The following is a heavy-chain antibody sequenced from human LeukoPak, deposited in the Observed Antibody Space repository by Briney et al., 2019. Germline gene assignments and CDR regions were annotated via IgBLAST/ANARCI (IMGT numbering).Heavy chain of an antibody. CDR1: GFTFSSYS. D-gene: IGHD3-10*01. V-gene: IGHV3-48*01. J-gene: IGHJ4*02. CDR3: ARDAPGVRGVTPDY. CDR2: ISSSSSTI. Sequence: GGSLRLSCAASGFTFSSYSMNWVRRAPGKGLEWVSYISSSSSTIYYADSVKGRFTISRDNAKNSLYLQMNSLRAEDTAVYYCARDAPGVRGVTPDYWGQGTLVTVSS.